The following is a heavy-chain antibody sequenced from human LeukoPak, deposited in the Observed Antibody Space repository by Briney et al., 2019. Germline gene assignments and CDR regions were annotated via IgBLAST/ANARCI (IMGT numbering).Heavy chain of an antibody. CDR2: IYPGDSDT. CDR3: ARKGYCTGSRCSFGMDV. CDR1: GYSFTNYW. J-gene: IGHJ6*02. D-gene: IGHD2-8*02. Sequence: GESLKISCQASGYSFTNYWIGWVRQMPGEGLEWMGIIYPGDSDTRYSPSFEGQVTISADKSISTAYLQWSSLKASDTAMYYCARKGYCTGSRCSFGMDVWGQGTTVTVSS. V-gene: IGHV5-51*01.